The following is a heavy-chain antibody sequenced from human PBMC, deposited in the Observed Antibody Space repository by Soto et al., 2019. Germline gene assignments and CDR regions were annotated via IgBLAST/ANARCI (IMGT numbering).Heavy chain of an antibody. Sequence: SLRLSCAASGFNFPAYAMNWVRQAPGKGLQWVSGLVGSGADENYADSVKGRFTISRDNSKNTLYLQMNSLRAEDTAVYYCAKDGVEWLLYAYYYYYMDVWAKGPRSPSP. V-gene: IGHV3-23*01. CDR3: AKDGVEWLLYAYYYYYMDV. CDR2: LVGSGADE. CDR1: GFNFPAYA. J-gene: IGHJ6*03. D-gene: IGHD3-3*01.